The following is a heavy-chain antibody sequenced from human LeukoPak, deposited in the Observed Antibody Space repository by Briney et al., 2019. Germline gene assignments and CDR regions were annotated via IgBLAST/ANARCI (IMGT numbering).Heavy chain of an antibody. CDR1: GGTFSSYA. J-gene: IGHJ6*02. V-gene: IGHV1-69*04. CDR3: AREASSGYYPYYYYYGMDV. Sequence: SVKVSCKASGGTFSSYAISWVRQAPGQGLEWMGRIIPIFGIANYAQKFQGRVTITADKSTSTAYMERSSLRSEDTAVYYCAREASSGYYPYYYYYGMDVWGQGTTVTVSS. CDR2: IIPIFGIA. D-gene: IGHD3-22*01.